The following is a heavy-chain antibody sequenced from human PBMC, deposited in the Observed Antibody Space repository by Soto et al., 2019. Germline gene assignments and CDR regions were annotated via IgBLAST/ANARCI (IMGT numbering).Heavy chain of an antibody. V-gene: IGHV3-30-3*01. Sequence: QVQLVESGGGVVQPGRSLRLSCAASGFSFSSDAMHWVRQAPGKGLEWVAVISYDGSNKYYADSVKGRFTISRDNSKNTLYLQMNSLRAEDTAVYYCATPTRFEYYYASGSHFDYWGQGTLVTVSS. J-gene: IGHJ4*02. CDR2: ISYDGSNK. CDR3: ATPTRFEYYYASGSHFDY. D-gene: IGHD3-10*01. CDR1: GFSFSSDA.